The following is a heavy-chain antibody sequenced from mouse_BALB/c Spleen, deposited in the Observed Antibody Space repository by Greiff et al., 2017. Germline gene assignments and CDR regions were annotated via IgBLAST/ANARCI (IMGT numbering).Heavy chain of an antibody. CDR1: GFTFSSFG. D-gene: IGHD4-1*01. CDR2: ISSGSSTI. CDR3: ARGTGKTFAY. Sequence: DVMLVESGGGLVQPGGSRKLSCAASGFTFSSFGMHWVRQAPEKGLVWVAYISSGSSTIYYADTVKGRFTISRDNPKNTLFLQMTSLRSEDTAMYYCARGTGKTFAYWGQGTLVTVSA. V-gene: IGHV5-17*02. J-gene: IGHJ3*01.